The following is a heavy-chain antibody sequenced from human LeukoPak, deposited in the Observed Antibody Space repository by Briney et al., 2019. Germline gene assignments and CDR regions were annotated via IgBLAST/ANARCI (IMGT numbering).Heavy chain of an antibody. CDR2: ISSSSSYI. J-gene: IGHJ4*02. D-gene: IGHD3-3*01. CDR1: GFTFSSYS. V-gene: IGHV3-21*01. CDR3: ARDPEIFGMVIIQQY. Sequence: GGSLRLSCAAAGFTFSSYSMNWVRQAPGKGLEWVSSISSSSSYIYYADSVKGRFTISRDNAKNSLYLQMNSLRAEDTAVYYCARDPEIFGMVIIQQYWGQGTLVTVSS.